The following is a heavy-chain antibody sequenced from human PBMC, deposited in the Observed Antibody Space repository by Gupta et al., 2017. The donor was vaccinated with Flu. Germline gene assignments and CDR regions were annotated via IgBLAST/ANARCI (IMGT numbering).Heavy chain of an antibody. CDR3: ARDPPAISSGYDLGGY. Sequence: EVQLVETGGGLIQPGGSLRLSCAASGFTVSSNYMRWVRQAPGKGLEWVSVIYSRGSTYYADSVKGRFTISRDNSKNTLYLQMNSLRAEDTAVYYCARDPPAISSGYDLGGYWGQGTLVTVSS. V-gene: IGHV3-53*02. CDR2: IYSRGST. D-gene: IGHD5-12*01. J-gene: IGHJ4*02. CDR1: GFTVSSNY.